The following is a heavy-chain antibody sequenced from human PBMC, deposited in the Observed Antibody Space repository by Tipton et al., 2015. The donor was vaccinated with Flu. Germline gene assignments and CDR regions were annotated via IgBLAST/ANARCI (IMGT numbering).Heavy chain of an antibody. Sequence: SLRLSCAASGFTFSDYYMSWIRQAPGKGLEWVSYISSSGSTIYYADSVKGRFTISRDNAKNSLYLQMNSLRAEDTAVYYCARAGIAALFRYYGMDVWGQGTTVTVSS. CDR2: ISSSGSTI. CDR1: GFTFSDYY. J-gene: IGHJ6*02. V-gene: IGHV3-11*01. CDR3: ARAGIAALFRYYGMDV. D-gene: IGHD6-6*01.